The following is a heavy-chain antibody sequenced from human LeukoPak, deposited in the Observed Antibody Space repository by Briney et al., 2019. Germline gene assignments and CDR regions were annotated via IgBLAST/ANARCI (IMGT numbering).Heavy chain of an antibody. D-gene: IGHD3-16*01. Sequence: TLSLTCTVSGGSISSDSYYWSWIRQPAGKGLEWIGRIYTSGSTNYNPSLKSRVTISVDTSKNQFSLKLSSVTAADTAVYYCARESVYDYADDYWGQGTLVTVSS. CDR3: ARESVYDYADDY. CDR2: IYTSGST. J-gene: IGHJ4*02. V-gene: IGHV4-61*02. CDR1: GGSISSDSYY.